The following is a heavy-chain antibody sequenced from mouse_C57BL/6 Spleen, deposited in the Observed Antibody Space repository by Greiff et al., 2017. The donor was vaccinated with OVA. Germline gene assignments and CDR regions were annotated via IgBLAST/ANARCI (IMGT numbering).Heavy chain of an antibody. Sequence: VQLQQSGAELVKPGASVKLSCTASGFNIKDYYMHWVKQRTEQGLEWIGRIDPEDGETQYAPNFQGKATITADTSSNTAYLQLSSLTSEDTAVYYCARWLGGYYAMDYWGQGTSVTVSS. D-gene: IGHD3-3*01. CDR3: ARWLGGYYAMDY. CDR2: IDPEDGET. CDR1: GFNIKDYY. V-gene: IGHV14-2*01. J-gene: IGHJ4*01.